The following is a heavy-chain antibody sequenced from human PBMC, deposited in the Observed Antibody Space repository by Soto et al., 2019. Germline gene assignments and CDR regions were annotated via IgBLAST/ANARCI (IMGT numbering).Heavy chain of an antibody. CDR3: ARGLATLPVFAFDI. D-gene: IGHD1-1*01. CDR1: GISLSTSGVG. V-gene: IGHV2-5*01. CDR2: VYWNDDK. J-gene: IGHJ3*02. Sequence: QITLKGSGPTLVKPTQTLTLTCTLSGISLSTSGVGLGWIRQTPGKALEWLALVYWNDDKPYSPSLKSRLTITKDTSKNQAILTMTNMDPVDTATYYCARGLATLPVFAFDIWGQGTVVTVSS.